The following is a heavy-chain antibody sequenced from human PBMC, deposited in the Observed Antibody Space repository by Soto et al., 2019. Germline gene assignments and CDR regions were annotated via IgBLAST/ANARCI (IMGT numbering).Heavy chain of an antibody. D-gene: IGHD2-15*01. V-gene: IGHV3-74*01. CDR2: SNTDGSST. CDR3: ARGVGVVVAAALDY. Sequence: GGSLRLSCAASGVTFSSYWMHWVRQAPGKGLVWVSRSNTDGSSTSYADSVKGRFTISRDNAKNTLYPQMNSLRAEDTAVYYCARGVGVVVAAALDYWGQGALVTVSS. CDR1: GVTFSSYW. J-gene: IGHJ4*02.